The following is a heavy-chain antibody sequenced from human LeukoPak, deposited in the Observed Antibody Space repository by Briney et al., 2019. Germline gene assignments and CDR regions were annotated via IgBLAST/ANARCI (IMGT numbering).Heavy chain of an antibody. Sequence: GGPLRLSCVASGFTFSSYAMHWVRQAPGKGLEWVSLISWDGGSTYYADSVKGRFTISRDNSKNSLYLQMNSLRTEDTALYYCAKDNPESGSTFDYWGQGTLVTVSS. CDR1: GFTFSSYA. D-gene: IGHD2-2*01. CDR2: ISWDGGST. J-gene: IGHJ4*02. CDR3: AKDNPESGSTFDY. V-gene: IGHV3-43*01.